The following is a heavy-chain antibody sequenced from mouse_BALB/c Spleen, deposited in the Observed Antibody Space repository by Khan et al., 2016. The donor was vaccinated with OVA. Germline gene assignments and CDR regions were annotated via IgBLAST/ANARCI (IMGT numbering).Heavy chain of an antibody. Sequence: QVQLKESGAELARPGASVKMSCKASGYTFTSYTIHWIKLRPGKGLEWIGYINPSNGYTNYNQKFKDKATLTADKSTTNAYMEMRSLTSDYSALENGVRDGSYHRNDGWFAYWGQGTLVTVSA. V-gene: IGHV1-4*01. CDR2: INPSNGYT. J-gene: IGHJ3*01. CDR1: GYTFTSYT. CDR3: VRDGSYHRNDGWFAY. D-gene: IGHD2-14*01.